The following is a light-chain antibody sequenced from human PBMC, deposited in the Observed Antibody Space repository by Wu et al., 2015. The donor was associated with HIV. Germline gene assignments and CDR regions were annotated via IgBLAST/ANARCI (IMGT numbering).Light chain of an antibody. J-gene: IGKJ4*01. CDR2: GAS. Sequence: PGERATLSCRASQSVSSNYLAWYQQKPGQAPRLLIYGASGRATGIPDRFSGSGSGTDFTLIISRLEPEDFAVYYCQQYGSSPLTFGGGTTLEIK. CDR3: QQYGSSPLT. V-gene: IGKV3-20*01. CDR1: QSVSSNY.